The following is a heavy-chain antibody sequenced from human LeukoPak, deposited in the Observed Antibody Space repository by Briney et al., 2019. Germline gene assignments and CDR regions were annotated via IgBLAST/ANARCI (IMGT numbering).Heavy chain of an antibody. CDR3: ARDVYAPMGY. CDR1: GFTFSSSW. Sequence: RRSLRLSCTPSGFTFSSSWMNWVRQAPGEGLEWVANINQDGSEKYYVDSVKGRFTISRDNAKNSLYLQMNGLRAEDTAVYYCARDVYAPMGYWGQGTRVTVSS. D-gene: IGHD3-10*01. CDR2: INQDGSEK. J-gene: IGHJ4*02. V-gene: IGHV3-7*05.